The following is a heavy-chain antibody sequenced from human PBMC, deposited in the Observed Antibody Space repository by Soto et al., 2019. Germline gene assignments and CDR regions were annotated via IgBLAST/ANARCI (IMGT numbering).Heavy chain of an antibody. CDR1: GGSISSSSYY. J-gene: IGHJ6*03. Sequence: SSETLSLTCTVSGGSISSSSYYWGWIRQPPGKGLEWIGSIYYSGSTYYNPSLKSRVTISVDTSKNQFSLKLSSVTAADTAVYYCARVGPYYYYYYMDVWGKGTTVTVSS. CDR3: ARVGPYYYYYYMDV. V-gene: IGHV4-39*01. CDR2: IYYSGST.